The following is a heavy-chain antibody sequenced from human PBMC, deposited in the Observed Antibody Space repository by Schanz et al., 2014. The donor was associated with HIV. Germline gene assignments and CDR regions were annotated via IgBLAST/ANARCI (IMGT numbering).Heavy chain of an antibody. CDR3: ARDSVDAVVTSTDYYNGIDV. J-gene: IGHJ6*02. Sequence: VQLVESGGGVVQPGRSLRLSCAASGFTFSTYAMTWVRQTPGKGLEWVASIHGGGGMPFYADFVKGRFTVSRDNSKTTLYLQMDSLRAEDTAVYFCARDSVDAVVTSTDYYNGIDVWGQGTTVTVSS. CDR1: GFTFSTYA. CDR2: IHGGGGMP. V-gene: IGHV3-23*04. D-gene: IGHD2-21*02.